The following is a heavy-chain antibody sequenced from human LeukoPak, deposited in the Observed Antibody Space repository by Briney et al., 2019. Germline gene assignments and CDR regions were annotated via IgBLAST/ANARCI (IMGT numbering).Heavy chain of an antibody. J-gene: IGHJ4*02. V-gene: IGHV3-7*03. D-gene: IGHD6-13*01. CDR2: INHNGNVN. CDR3: AKEGKYSSSWYYFDY. Sequence: GGSLRLSCAASGFTFSSYWMNWARQAPGKGLEWVASINHNGNVNYYVDSVKGRFTISRDNAKNSLYLQMSNLRAEDTAVYFCAKEGKYSSSWYYFDYWGQGTLVTVSS. CDR1: GFTFSSYW.